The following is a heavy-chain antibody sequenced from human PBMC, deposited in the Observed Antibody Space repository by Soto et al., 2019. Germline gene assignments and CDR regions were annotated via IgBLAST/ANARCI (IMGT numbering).Heavy chain of an antibody. CDR2: ITASGSDT. CDR1: GFTFNNYA. J-gene: IGHJ4*02. Sequence: PGGSLRLSCAASGFTFNNYAMGWVRQAPGKGLEWVSAITASGSDTYYVDSVKGRFTISRDNSKNTLYLQMNSLRAEDTAVYYCAKLGSSSWSPHYYFDYWGQGTLVTVSS. D-gene: IGHD2-2*01. CDR3: AKLGSSSWSPHYYFDY. V-gene: IGHV3-23*01.